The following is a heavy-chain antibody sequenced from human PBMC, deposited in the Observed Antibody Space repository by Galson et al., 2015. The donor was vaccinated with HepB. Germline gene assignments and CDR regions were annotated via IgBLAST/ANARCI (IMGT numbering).Heavy chain of an antibody. Sequence: SLRLSCAASGFTFSSYGMHWVRQAPGKGLEWVAVISYDGSNKYYADSVKGRFTISRDSSKNTLYLQMNSLRAEDTAVYYCAKGRYSGSYGAFDIWGQGTMVTVSS. V-gene: IGHV3-30*18. CDR2: ISYDGSNK. CDR3: AKGRYSGSYGAFDI. D-gene: IGHD1-26*01. CDR1: GFTFSSYG. J-gene: IGHJ3*02.